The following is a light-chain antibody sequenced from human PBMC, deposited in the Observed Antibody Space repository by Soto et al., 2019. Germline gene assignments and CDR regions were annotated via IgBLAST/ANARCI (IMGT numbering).Light chain of an antibody. CDR3: SSCTTSTTLL. J-gene: IGLJ3*02. CDR1: SSDIGDCNF. V-gene: IGLV2-14*01. CDR2: EIN. Sequence: QSVLTQPASVAGSPGQSITIPCSGTSSDIGDCNFVSWYQQLPGKAPKLILYEINKRPSGVSNRFSGSKSGSMAYLTISGLRPEDEADFFCSSCTTSTTLLFGGGTKLTVL.